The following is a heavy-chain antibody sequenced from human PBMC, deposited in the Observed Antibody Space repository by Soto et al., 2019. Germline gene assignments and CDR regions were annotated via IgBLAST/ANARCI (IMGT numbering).Heavy chain of an antibody. D-gene: IGHD3-22*01. V-gene: IGHV3-30*03. J-gene: IGHJ4*02. CDR3: SRGTYYPQSSGLHADY. CDR1: GFSFNDYA. Sequence: LRLSCATSGFSFNDYAMYWVRQAPGQGLEWVAIISSDGHHQFYLDNLRGRFTVSRDNSKNTLYLQMNSLRPEDTAVYYCSRGTYYPQSSGLHADYWGPGTVVTVSS. CDR2: ISSDGHHQ.